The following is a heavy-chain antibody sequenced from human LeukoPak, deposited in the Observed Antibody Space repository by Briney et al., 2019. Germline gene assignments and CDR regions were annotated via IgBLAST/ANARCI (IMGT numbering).Heavy chain of an antibody. CDR1: GYSFASYW. CDR3: ARLGYPYSPDY. J-gene: IGHJ4*02. Sequence: GESLKISCKGSGYSFASYWIAWVRQMPGKGLEWMGIIYPGDSDTRYGPSFQGQVTISADKSISTAYLRWSSLKASDTAMYYCARLGYPYSPDYWGQGTLVAVSS. V-gene: IGHV5-51*01. CDR2: IYPGDSDT. D-gene: IGHD5-18*01.